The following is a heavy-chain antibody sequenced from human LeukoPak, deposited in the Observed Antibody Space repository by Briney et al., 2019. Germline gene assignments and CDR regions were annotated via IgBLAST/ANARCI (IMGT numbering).Heavy chain of an antibody. CDR1: GFTFSSYA. CDR2: ISGSAYTT. J-gene: IGHJ3*01. Sequence: QAGGSLRLSCAASGFTFSSYAMSWVRQAPGKGLEWVSAISGSAYTTYYADSVKGRFTISRDNSKNTLYLQMNSLRADDTAVYYCAKSQLGYCSGGSCFDAFDLWGQGTMDTVSS. CDR3: AKSQLGYCSGGSCFDAFDL. V-gene: IGHV3-23*01. D-gene: IGHD2-15*01.